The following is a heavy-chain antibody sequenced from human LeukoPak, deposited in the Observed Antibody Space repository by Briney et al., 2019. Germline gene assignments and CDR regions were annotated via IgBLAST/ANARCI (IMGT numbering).Heavy chain of an antibody. D-gene: IGHD6-19*01. Sequence: PGGSLRLSCAASGFSVSNNYMSWVRQAPGKGLEWVSVIYSGGSTYYADSVKDRFTISRDNYKNTLYLQMNCLRAEDTAVYYCARGRGAGPYYFDYWGQGTLVSVSS. V-gene: IGHV3-66*01. CDR1: GFSVSNNY. J-gene: IGHJ4*02. CDR3: ARGRGAGPYYFDY. CDR2: IYSGGST.